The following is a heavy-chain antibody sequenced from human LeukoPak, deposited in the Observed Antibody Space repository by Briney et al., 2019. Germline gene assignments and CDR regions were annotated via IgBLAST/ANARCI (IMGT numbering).Heavy chain of an antibody. V-gene: IGHV4-39*07. J-gene: IGHJ5*02. D-gene: IGHD6-13*01. Sequence: PSETLSLTCTVSGGSISTTGYYWSWIRQPPGKGLEWIGEINHSGSTNYNPSLKSRVTISVDTSKNQFSLKLSSVTAADTAVYFCARAYSSSWYFNWFDPWGQGTLVTVSS. CDR1: GGSISTTGYY. CDR3: ARAYSSSWYFNWFDP. CDR2: INHSGST.